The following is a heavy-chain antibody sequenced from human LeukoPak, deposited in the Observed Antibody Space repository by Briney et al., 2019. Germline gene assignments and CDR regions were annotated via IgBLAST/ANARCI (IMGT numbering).Heavy chain of an antibody. D-gene: IGHD4-23*01. Sequence: PGGSLRLSCVGSGFAFHNYAMHWVRRPPGEGLEWVSAINWNSDTKAYADSVKGRFTISRDRARNPLYLQMDSLRPEDTALYYCAKDTGGNGAYFYAMDVWGQGTSVTVSS. CDR2: INWNSDTK. J-gene: IGHJ6*02. CDR3: AKDTGGNGAYFYAMDV. CDR1: GFAFHNYA. V-gene: IGHV3-9*01.